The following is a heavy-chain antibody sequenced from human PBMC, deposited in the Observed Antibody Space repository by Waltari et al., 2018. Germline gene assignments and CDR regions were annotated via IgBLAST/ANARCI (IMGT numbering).Heavy chain of an antibody. D-gene: IGHD3-22*01. CDR1: GGSISSHY. CDR2: IYYSGST. CDR3: ARVPYYYDSSGYSYFDY. V-gene: IGHV4-59*11. J-gene: IGHJ4*02. Sequence: QVQLQESGPGLVKPSETLSLTCTVSGGSISSHYWSWIRQPPGKGLEWIGYIYYSGSTNYNPSLKSRVTISVDTSKNQFSLKLSSVTAADTAVYYCARVPYYYDSSGYSYFDYWGQGTLVTVSS.